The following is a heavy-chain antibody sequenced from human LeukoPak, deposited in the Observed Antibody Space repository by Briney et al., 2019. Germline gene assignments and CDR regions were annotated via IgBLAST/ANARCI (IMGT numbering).Heavy chain of an antibody. V-gene: IGHV4-34*01. CDR3: ARDRVLRFLEWLSPYFDY. CDR2: INHSGST. D-gene: IGHD3-3*01. Sequence: SETLSLTCAVYGGSFSGYYWSWIRQPPGKGLERIGEINHSGSTNYNPSLESRVTISVDTSKNQFSLKLSSVTAADTAVYYRARDRVLRFLEWLSPYFDYWGQGTLVTVSS. CDR1: GGSFSGYY. J-gene: IGHJ4*02.